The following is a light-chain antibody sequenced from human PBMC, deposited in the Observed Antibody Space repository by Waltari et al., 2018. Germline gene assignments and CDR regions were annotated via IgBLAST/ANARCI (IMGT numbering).Light chain of an antibody. CDR3: QQRSNWYT. CDR2: DAS. V-gene: IGKV3-11*01. CDR1: QSVSIY. Sequence: EIVLTQSPATLSLSPGERATLSCRASQSVSIYLAWYQQKPGQSPRLLSYDASHRATGIPARFSGSGSGIDFTLTISSLEPEDFAVYYCQQRSNWYTFGQGTKLEIK. J-gene: IGKJ2*01.